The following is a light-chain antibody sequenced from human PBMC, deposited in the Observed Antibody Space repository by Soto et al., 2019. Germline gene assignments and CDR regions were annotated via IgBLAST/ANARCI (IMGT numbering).Light chain of an antibody. Sequence: QSVLTQPASVSGSPGQSITISCTGTSSDVGGYNYVSWYQQHPGKAHKHMNYDVSNRPSGVSNHFSGSKTGNTASLTISGLQAEDEADYYCSSYTSSSTPFYVFGTGTKVHRP. CDR1: SSDVGGYNY. V-gene: IGLV2-14*01. CDR2: DVS. CDR3: SSYTSSSTPFYV. J-gene: IGLJ1*01.